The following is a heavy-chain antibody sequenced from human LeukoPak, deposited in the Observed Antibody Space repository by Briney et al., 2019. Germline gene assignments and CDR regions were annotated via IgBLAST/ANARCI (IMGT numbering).Heavy chain of an antibody. D-gene: IGHD6-13*01. J-gene: IGHJ4*02. CDR3: ARVASSSWYFY. Sequence: ASVKVSCKASGYTFTSYAMHWVRQAPGQRLEWMGWINAGNGSTKYSQKFQGRVTITRDTSASTAYMELSSLRSEDTAVYYCARVASSSWYFYWGQGTLVTVSS. CDR1: GYTFTSYA. CDR2: INAGNGST. V-gene: IGHV1-3*01.